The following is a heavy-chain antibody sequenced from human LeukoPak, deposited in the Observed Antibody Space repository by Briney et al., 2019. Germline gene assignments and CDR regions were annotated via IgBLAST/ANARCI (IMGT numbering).Heavy chain of an antibody. D-gene: IGHD3-3*01. CDR2: VHLDGRT. J-gene: IGHJ4*02. Sequence: SETLSLTCTVSGGSVSSGTFDWSWIRQPPGKGLEWIGEVHLDGRTNYNPSLKSRLIMSVDLPENHISLKLTSVTAADTAVYYCAREGGFYRPLDYSGQGTLVTVSS. V-gene: IGHV4-61*03. CDR1: GGSVSSGTFD. CDR3: AREGGFYRPLDY.